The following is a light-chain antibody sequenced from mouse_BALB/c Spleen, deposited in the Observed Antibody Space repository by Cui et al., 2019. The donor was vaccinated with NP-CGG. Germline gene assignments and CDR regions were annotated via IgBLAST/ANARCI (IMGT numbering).Light chain of an antibody. J-gene: IGLJ1*01. V-gene: IGLV1*01. CDR1: TGAVTTSNY. Sequence: QAVVPHQSALPTSPGETVTLTCRSITGAVTTSNYANWVQEKPDHLFTGLIGGTNNRAPGVPARFSGSLIGDKAALTITGAQTEDEAIYFCALWYSNHWVFGGGTKLTVL. CDR2: GTN. CDR3: ALWYSNHWV.